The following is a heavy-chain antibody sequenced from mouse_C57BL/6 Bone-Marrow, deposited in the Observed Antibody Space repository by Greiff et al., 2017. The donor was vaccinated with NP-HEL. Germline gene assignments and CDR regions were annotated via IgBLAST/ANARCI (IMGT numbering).Heavy chain of an antibody. J-gene: IGHJ2*01. CDR1: GYTFTSYG. D-gene: IGHD2-1*01. CDR2: IYPRSGNT. Sequence: QVHVKQSGAELARPGASVKLSCKASGYTFTSYGISWVKQRTGQGLEWIGEIYPRSGNTYYNEKFKGKATLTADKSSSTAYMELRSLTSEDSAVYFCARAIIYYGTFDYWGQGTTLTVSS. V-gene: IGHV1-81*01. CDR3: ARAIIYYGTFDY.